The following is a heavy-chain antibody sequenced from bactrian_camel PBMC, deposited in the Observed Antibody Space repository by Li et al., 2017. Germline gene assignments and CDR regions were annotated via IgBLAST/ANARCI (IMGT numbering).Heavy chain of an antibody. Sequence: HVQLVESGGGSVQAGGSLRLSCRVSVSSANDYCLGWFRQASGKEREWVGSLDSERRINYADSVKGRFTISKDNRKNILYLQMNNLTPGDTAMYYCTARYEFGLGACRGVGGLGFWGQG. D-gene: IGHD1*01. J-gene: IGHJ6*01. CDR1: VSSANDYC. CDR2: LDSERRI. CDR3: TARYEFGLGACRGVGGLGF. V-gene: IGHV3S9*01.